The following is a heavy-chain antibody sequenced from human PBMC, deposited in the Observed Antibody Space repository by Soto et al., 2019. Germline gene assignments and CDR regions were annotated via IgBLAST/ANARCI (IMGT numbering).Heavy chain of an antibody. Sequence: QVQLQQWGAGLLKPSETLSLTCAVYGGSFSGYYWSWIRQPPGKGLEWIGEINHSGSTNYNPSLKSRVTISVDASKNQFCLKLSSVAAADTAVYYCARGRYYDFGWPKVYYMDVWGKGTTVTVSS. CDR1: GGSFSGYY. D-gene: IGHD3-3*01. V-gene: IGHV4-34*01. CDR2: INHSGST. CDR3: ARGRYYDFGWPKVYYMDV. J-gene: IGHJ6*03.